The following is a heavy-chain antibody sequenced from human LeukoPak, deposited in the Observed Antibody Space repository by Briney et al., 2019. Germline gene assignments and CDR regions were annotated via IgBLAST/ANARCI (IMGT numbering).Heavy chain of an antibody. D-gene: IGHD6-19*01. CDR3: ARDLGIAVAGTRGDFDY. CDR2: VSPYNDNT. CDR1: GYTFTSYG. V-gene: IGHV1-18*01. Sequence: ASVQVSCKASGYTFTSYGITWVRQAPGQGLEWMGWVSPYNDNTNYAQNLQDGVTMTTDTSTSTAYMELRSLRSDDTAVYYCARDLGIAVAGTRGDFDYWGQGTLVTVSS. J-gene: IGHJ4*02.